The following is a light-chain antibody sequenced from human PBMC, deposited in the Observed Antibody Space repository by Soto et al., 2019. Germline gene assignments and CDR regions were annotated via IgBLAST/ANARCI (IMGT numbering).Light chain of an antibody. V-gene: IGLV1-40*01. CDR2: GNS. Sequence: QSVLTQPPSVSGAPGQRVTISCTGSSSNIGAGYDVHWYQQLPGTAPKLPIYGNSNRPSGVPDRFSGSKSGTSASLAITGLQAEDEADYYCQSYDSSLCGSGVFGGGTKLTVL. CDR3: QSYDSSLCGSGV. J-gene: IGLJ2*01. CDR1: SSNIGAGYD.